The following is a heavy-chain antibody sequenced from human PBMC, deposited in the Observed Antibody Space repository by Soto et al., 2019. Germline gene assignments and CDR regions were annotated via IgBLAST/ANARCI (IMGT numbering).Heavy chain of an antibody. CDR1: GFTFSSYS. CDR3: ARDPAVDTAMAYNWFDP. CDR2: ISSSSSYI. D-gene: IGHD5-18*01. J-gene: IGHJ5*02. Sequence: PGGSLRLSCAASGFTFSSYSMNWVRQAPGKGLEWVSSISSSSSYIYYADSVKGRFTISRDNAKNSLYLQMNSLRAEDTAVYYCARDPAVDTAMAYNWFDPWGQGTLVTVSS. V-gene: IGHV3-21*01.